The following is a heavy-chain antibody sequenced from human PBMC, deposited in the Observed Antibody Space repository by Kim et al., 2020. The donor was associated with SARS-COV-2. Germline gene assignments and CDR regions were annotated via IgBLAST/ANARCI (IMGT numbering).Heavy chain of an antibody. CDR2: ISWNSGSI. CDR1: GFTFDDYA. J-gene: IGHJ6*02. D-gene: IGHD3-10*01. V-gene: IGHV3-9*01. CDR3: AKALLLWFGELLPYGMDV. Sequence: GGSLRLSCAASGFTFDDYAMHWVRQAPGKGLEWVSGISWNSGSIGYADSVKGRFTISRDNAKNSLYLQMNSLRAEDTALYYCAKALLLWFGELLPYGMDVWGQGTTVTVSS.